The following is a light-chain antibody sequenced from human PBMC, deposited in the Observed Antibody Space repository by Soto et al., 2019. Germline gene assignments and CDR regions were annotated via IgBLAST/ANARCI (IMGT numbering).Light chain of an antibody. CDR3: ETWDSNTRV. J-gene: IGLJ3*02. CDR1: GGHSSYI. V-gene: IGLV4-60*03. CDR2: LEGSGSY. Sequence: QSVLTQSSSASGSLGSSVKLTCALSGGHSSYIIAWHQQQPGKAPRYLMKLEGSGSYNRGSGVPARFSGSSSGADRYLTISNLQSEDEADYYCETWDSNTRVFGGGTQLTVL.